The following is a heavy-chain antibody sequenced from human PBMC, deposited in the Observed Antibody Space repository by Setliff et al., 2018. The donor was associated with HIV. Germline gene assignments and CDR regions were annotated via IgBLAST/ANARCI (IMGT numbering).Heavy chain of an antibody. CDR1: GGTFSSYV. CDR2: IIPMYGVT. J-gene: IGHJ4*02. Sequence: RASVKVSCKASGGTFSSYVISWVRQAPGQGPEWMGGIIPMYGVTNYAQKFQGRVTITTDESTSTAYMELSSLRSEDTALYYCARLRYSSGYFIDYWGQGTLVTVSS. D-gene: IGHD6-19*01. CDR3: ARLRYSSGYFIDY. V-gene: IGHV1-69*05.